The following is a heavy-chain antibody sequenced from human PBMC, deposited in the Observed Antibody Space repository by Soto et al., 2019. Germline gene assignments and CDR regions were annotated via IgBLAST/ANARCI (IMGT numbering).Heavy chain of an antibody. CDR3: ARMGYGDYDFWSGYYGAFDY. CDR2: IYYSGST. D-gene: IGHD3-3*01. CDR1: GGSISSYY. Sequence: SETLSLTCTVSGGSISSYYWSWIRQPPGKGLEWIGYIYYSGSTNYNPSLKSRVTISVDTSKNQFSLKLSSVTAADTAVYYCARMGYGDYDFWSGYYGAFDYWGQGTLVTVSS. J-gene: IGHJ4*02. V-gene: IGHV4-59*01.